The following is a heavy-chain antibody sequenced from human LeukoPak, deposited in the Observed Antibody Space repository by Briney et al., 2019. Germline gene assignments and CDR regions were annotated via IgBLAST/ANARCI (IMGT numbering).Heavy chain of an antibody. J-gene: IGHJ4*02. CDR2: ISSNGGST. D-gene: IGHD3-9*01. V-gene: IGHV3-64D*06. CDR3: VKEAVDILTGSPLYYFDY. Sequence: GGSLRLSCSASGFTFSSYAMHWVRQAPGKGLEYVSAISSNGGSTYYEDSVKGRFTISRDNSKNTLYLQMSSLRAEDTAVYYCVKEAVDILTGSPLYYFDYWGQGTLVTVSS. CDR1: GFTFSSYA.